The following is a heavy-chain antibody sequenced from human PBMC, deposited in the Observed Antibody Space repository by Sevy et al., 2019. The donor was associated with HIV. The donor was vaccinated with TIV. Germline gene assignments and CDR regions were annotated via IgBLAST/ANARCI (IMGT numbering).Heavy chain of an antibody. D-gene: IGHD3-22*01. CDR1: RSTFVSND. Sequence: ASVKVSCKASRSTFVSNDINWLRQAPGQGLEWVGWMRPNSGEVGSAQKFQGRVTMFRNISITTAYMELGRLRFDDTAVYYCAQGYYFTYWGQGTVVTVSS. CDR3: AQGYYFTY. J-gene: IGHJ4*02. CDR2: MRPNSGEV. V-gene: IGHV1-8*01.